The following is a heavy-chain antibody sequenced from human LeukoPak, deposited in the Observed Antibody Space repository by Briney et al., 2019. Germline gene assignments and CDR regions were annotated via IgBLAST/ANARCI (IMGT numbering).Heavy chain of an antibody. J-gene: IGHJ6*04. CDR3: AKGEGGSSRWYDFYDYGMDV. Sequence: PGGSLRLSCAASGFTFNRYAMHWVRQAPGKGLEWVAVISNDGTKEYSADSVKGRFTISRDNSKNTLYLTMDSLRAEGTAVYYCAKGEGGSSRWYDFYDYGMDVWGKGTTVTVSS. V-gene: IGHV3-30*18. CDR1: GFTFNRYA. D-gene: IGHD6-13*01. CDR2: ISNDGTKE.